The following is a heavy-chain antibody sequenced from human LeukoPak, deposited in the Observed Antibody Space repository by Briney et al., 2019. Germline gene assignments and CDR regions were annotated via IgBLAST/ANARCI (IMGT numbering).Heavy chain of an antibody. Sequence: TETLSLTCTVSGGSISRYHWSWVRQPPGKGLEWIGYIYSSGSTNYNPSLKSRVTISLDTSKNQFSLRLSSVTAADTAMYYCARQDYTTGWYFLDQWGQGTLVTVSS. J-gene: IGHJ4*02. CDR3: ARQDYTTGWYFLDQ. CDR2: IYSSGST. D-gene: IGHD6-19*01. CDR1: GGSISRYH. V-gene: IGHV4-59*01.